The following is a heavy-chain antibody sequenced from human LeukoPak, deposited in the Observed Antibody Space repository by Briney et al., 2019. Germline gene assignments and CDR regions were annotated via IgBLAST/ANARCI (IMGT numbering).Heavy chain of an antibody. CDR1: GFTVSSHF. V-gene: IGHV3-11*01. D-gene: IGHD6-13*01. J-gene: IGHJ3*02. CDR2: ISSSGSTI. CDR3: ARDIPDFGPIAAAAPVAFDI. Sequence: GGSLRLSCAASGFTVSSHFMNWVRQAPGKGLEWVSYISSSGSTIYYADSVKGRFTISRDNAKNSLYLQMNSLRAEDTAVYYCARDIPDFGPIAAAAPVAFDIWGQGTMVTVSS.